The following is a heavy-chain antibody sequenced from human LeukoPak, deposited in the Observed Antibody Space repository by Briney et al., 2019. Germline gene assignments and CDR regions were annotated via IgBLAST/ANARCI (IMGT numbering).Heavy chain of an antibody. J-gene: IGHJ2*01. V-gene: IGHV4-30-4*01. Sequence: PSQTLSLTCTVSGGSISSGDYYWSWIRQPPGKGLEWIGYIYYSGGTYYNPSLKSRVTISVDTSKNQFSLKLSSVTAADTAVYYCARDQCSGGSCYSWYFDLWGRGTLVTVSS. CDR1: GGSISSGDYY. CDR2: IYYSGGT. D-gene: IGHD2-15*01. CDR3: ARDQCSGGSCYSWYFDL.